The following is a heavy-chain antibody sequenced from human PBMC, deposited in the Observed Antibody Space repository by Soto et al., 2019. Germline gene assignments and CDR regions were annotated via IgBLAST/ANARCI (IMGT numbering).Heavy chain of an antibody. V-gene: IGHV5-51*01. J-gene: IGHJ6*02. Sequence: GESLKISCMGSGYKVSTWHNFTSYWMAWERQMPGEGLEGMGIIYPGDYDTRYSPSFQGQVTISADKSINSVYLQWSSLKASDTATYYCARLGFNYDFFRCYYNVHHYYVIDVWGQGTTVTVSS. CDR3: ARLGFNYDFFRCYYNVHHYYVIDV. CDR2: IYPGDYDT. CDR1: GYKVSTWHNFTSYW. D-gene: IGHD3-3*01.